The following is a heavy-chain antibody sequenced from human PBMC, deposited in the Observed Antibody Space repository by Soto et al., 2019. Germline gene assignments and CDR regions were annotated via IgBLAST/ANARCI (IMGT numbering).Heavy chain of an antibody. Sequence: GGSLRLSCAASGFTFSSYSMNWVRQAPGKGLEWVSSISSSSSYVYYADSVKGRFTISRDNAKNSLYLQMNSLRAEDTAVYYCARAPYSSSSPRKIDYWGQGTLVTAPQ. CDR3: ARAPYSSSSPRKIDY. D-gene: IGHD6-13*01. V-gene: IGHV3-21*01. J-gene: IGHJ4*02. CDR1: GFTFSSYS. CDR2: ISSSSSYV.